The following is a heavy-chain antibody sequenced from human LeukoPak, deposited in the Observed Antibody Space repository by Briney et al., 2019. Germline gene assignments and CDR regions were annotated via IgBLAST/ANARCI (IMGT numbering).Heavy chain of an antibody. CDR2: ISTGSGYI. CDR3: ARGSYSSGWYLTY. Sequence: PGGSLRLSCAASGFTFSSYSMKWVRQAPGKGLEWVSSISTGSGYIYYADSVKGRFTISRDNAKNSLYLQMNSLRAEDTAVYYCARGSYSSGWYLTYWGQGTLVTVSS. J-gene: IGHJ4*02. D-gene: IGHD6-19*01. V-gene: IGHV3-21*01. CDR1: GFTFSSYS.